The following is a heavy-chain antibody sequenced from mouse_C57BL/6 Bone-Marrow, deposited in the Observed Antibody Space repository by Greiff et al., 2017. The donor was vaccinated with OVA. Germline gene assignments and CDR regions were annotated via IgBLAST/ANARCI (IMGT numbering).Heavy chain of an antibody. J-gene: IGHJ2*01. V-gene: IGHV5-6*01. CDR1: GFTFSSYG. Sequence: DVHLVESGGDLVKPGGSLKLSCAASGFTFSSYGMSWVRQTPDKRLEWVATISSGGSYTYYPDSVKGRFTISRDNAKNTLYLQMSSLKSEDTAMYYCARRGCKAYFDYRGQGTTLTVSS. D-gene: IGHD6-1*01. CDR2: ISSGGSYT. CDR3: ARRGCKAYFDY.